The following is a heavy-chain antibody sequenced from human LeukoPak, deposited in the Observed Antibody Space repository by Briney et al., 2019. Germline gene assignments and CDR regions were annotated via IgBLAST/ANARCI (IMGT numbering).Heavy chain of an antibody. D-gene: IGHD5-18*01. CDR2: IIPIFGTA. CDR1: GGTFSSYA. CDR3: ARVGNSYGSLDY. J-gene: IGHJ4*02. Sequence: ASVKVSCRASGGTFSSYAISWVRQAPGQGLEWMGRIIPIFGTANYAQKFQGRVTITTDESTSTAYMELSSLRSEDTAVYYCARVGNSYGSLDYWGQGPLVTVS. V-gene: IGHV1-69*05.